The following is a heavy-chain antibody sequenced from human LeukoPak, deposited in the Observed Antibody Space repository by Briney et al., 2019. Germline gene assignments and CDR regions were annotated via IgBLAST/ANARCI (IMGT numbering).Heavy chain of an antibody. CDR2: INHSGST. J-gene: IGHJ6*02. V-gene: IGHV4-34*01. Sequence: SETLSLTCAVYGGSFSGYYWSWIRQPPGKGLEWIGEINHSGSTNYNPSLKSRVTISVDTSKDQFSLKLSSVTAADTAVYYCARGRRLYCSSTSCPHKYYYYYGMDVWGQGTTVTVSS. CDR3: ARGRRLYCSSTSCPHKYYYYYGMDV. D-gene: IGHD2-2*01. CDR1: GGSFSGYY.